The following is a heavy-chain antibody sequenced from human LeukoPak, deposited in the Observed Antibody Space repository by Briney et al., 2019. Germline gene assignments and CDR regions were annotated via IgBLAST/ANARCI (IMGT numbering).Heavy chain of an antibody. CDR3: ARASNYPTFDY. CDR1: GDAISTYY. V-gene: IGHV4-59*01. J-gene: IGHJ4*02. Sequence: SETLSLTCTVSGDAISTYYWSWIRQSPGKGLEWIGYVYHTGTTKYNPSLRSRVTITVDTTRNQFSLNLSSVTAADTAVYYCARASNYPTFDYWGQGTLVTVSS. D-gene: IGHD4-11*01. CDR2: VYHTGTT.